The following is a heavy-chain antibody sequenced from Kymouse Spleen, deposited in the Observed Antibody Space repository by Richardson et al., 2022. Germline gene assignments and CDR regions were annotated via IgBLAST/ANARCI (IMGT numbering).Heavy chain of an antibody. CDR1: GGSVSSGSYY. D-gene: IGHD3-9*01. CDR2: IYYSGST. V-gene: IGHV4-61*01. J-gene: IGHJ4*02. CDR3: ARQDYDILTGYFYFDY. Sequence: QVQLQESGPGLVKPSETLSLTCTVSGGSVSSGSYYWSWIRQPPGKGLEWIGYIYYSGSTNYNPSLKSRVTISVDTSKNQFSLKLSSVTAADTAVYYCARQDYDILTGYFYFDYWGQGTLVTVSS.